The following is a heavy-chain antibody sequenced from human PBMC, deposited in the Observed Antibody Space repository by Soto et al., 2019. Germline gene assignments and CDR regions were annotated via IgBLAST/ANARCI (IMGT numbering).Heavy chain of an antibody. V-gene: IGHV4-34*01. Sequence: QVQLQQWGAGLLKPSETLSLTCAVYGGSFSGYYWSWIRQPPGKGLEWIGEINHSGSTNYNPSLKSRVTISVDTSTNQFSLKLSSVTAADTAVYYCARGAAADAFRFYYGMDVWGQGTTVTVSS. CDR2: INHSGST. J-gene: IGHJ6*02. CDR1: GGSFSGYY. CDR3: ARGAAADAFRFYYGMDV. D-gene: IGHD6-13*01.